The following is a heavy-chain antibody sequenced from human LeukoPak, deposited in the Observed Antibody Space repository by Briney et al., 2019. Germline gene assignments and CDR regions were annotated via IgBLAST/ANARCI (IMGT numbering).Heavy chain of an antibody. J-gene: IGHJ5*02. D-gene: IGHD6-13*01. CDR1: GGSFSGYY. CDR2: INQSGST. CDR3: AREAAAGISWFDP. V-gene: IGHV4-34*01. Sequence: SETLSLTCAVYGGSFSGYYWSWIRQYPGKGLEWIGEINQSGSTNYNPSLKSRVTISVGTSKNQFSLKLSSVTAADTAVYYCAREAAAGISWFDPWGQGTLVTVSS.